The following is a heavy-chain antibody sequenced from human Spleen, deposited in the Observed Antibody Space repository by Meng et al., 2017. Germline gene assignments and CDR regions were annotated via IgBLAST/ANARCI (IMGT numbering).Heavy chain of an antibody. CDR2: IYPGDSAT. Sequence: KVSCKGYGYSFTTYWIAWLRQMPGKGLEWMGIIYPGDSATIYSPSFEGQVTVSADKSIDTAYLQWSNLKAPDTAIYYCARPLFGSGSFVAFDIWGQGTMVTVSS. CDR3: ARPLFGSGSFVAFDI. CDR1: GYSFTTYW. D-gene: IGHD3-10*01. V-gene: IGHV5-51*01. J-gene: IGHJ3*02.